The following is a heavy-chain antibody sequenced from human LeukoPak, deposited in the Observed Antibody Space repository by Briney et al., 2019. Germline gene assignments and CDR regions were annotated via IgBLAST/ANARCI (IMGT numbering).Heavy chain of an antibody. CDR2: IYYSGYT. V-gene: IGHV4-59*08. Sequence: SETLSLTCTVSGGSISGSYWSWLRLPPVKGLEWIGYIYYSGYTNYNPSLKSRVAISVDTSKNQFSLKLSSVTAADTAVYYCARFLSATSRQLDYWGQGTLITVSS. D-gene: IGHD1-26*01. CDR1: GGSISGSY. J-gene: IGHJ4*02. CDR3: ARFLSATSRQLDY.